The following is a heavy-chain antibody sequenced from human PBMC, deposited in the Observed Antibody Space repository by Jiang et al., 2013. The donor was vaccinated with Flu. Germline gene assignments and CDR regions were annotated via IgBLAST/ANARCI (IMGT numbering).Heavy chain of an antibody. J-gene: IGHJ6*02. V-gene: IGHV3-23*01. CDR1: GFTFSSYA. CDR3: AKADIVVVPAAMSGGWAVPDEGRYGMDV. CDR2: ISGSGGST. Sequence: VQLLESGGGLVQPGGSLRLSCAASGFTFSSYAMSWVRQAPGKGLEWVSAISGSGGSTYYADSVKGRFTISRDNSKNTLYLQMNSLRAEDTAVYYCAKADIVVVPAAMSGGWAVPDEGRYGMDVWGQGTTVTVSS. D-gene: IGHD2-2*01.